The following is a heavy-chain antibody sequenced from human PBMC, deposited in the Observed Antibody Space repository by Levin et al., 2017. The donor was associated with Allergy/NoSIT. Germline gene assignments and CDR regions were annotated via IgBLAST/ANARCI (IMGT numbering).Heavy chain of an antibody. CDR3: ARGNSSGWPNWFDP. J-gene: IGHJ5*02. Sequence: GESLKISCAASGFTFSSYSMNWVRQAPGKGLEWVSCISSSSTSIYYADSVKGRFTISRDNAKNSLYLQMNSLRAEDTAVYYCARGNSSGWPNWFDPWGQGTLVTVSS. D-gene: IGHD6-19*01. CDR1: GFTFSSYS. CDR2: ISSSSTSI. V-gene: IGHV3-21*01.